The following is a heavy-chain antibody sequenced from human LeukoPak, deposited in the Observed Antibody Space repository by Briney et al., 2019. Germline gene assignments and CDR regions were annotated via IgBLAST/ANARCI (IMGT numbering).Heavy chain of an antibody. V-gene: IGHV3-23*01. J-gene: IGHJ4*02. D-gene: IGHD6-19*01. CDR1: EFTFSSYA. Sequence: GGSLRLSCAASEFTFSSYAMNWVRQAPGKGLEWVSGISGRDGGTYYADSVKGRFTISRDNSKNTLYLQMDCLRAEDTAVYYCAKGGASGWYFVDSWGQGTLVTVSS. CDR2: ISGRDGGT. CDR3: AKGGASGWYFVDS.